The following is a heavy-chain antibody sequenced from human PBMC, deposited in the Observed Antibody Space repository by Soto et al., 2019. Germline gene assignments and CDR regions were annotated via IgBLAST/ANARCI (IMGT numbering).Heavy chain of an antibody. V-gene: IGHV4-39*02. CDR3: AREGSGGLEIDY. CDR2: AYYNGNT. D-gene: IGHD2-8*02. CDR1: GDSIGSREYY. J-gene: IGHJ4*02. Sequence: SETLSLTCTVSGDSIGSREYYWGWIRQPPGKGLEWIGTAYYNGNTYYNPSFKSRRSISLHTSKNQFSLELTSVTAADTAVYYCAREGSGGLEIDYWGQGTLVTVSS.